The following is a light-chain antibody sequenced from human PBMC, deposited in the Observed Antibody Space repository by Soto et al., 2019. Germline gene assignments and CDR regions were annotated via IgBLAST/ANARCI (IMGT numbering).Light chain of an antibody. CDR1: QSISSY. V-gene: IGKV1-39*01. Sequence: DIQMTQSPSSLSASVGDRVTITCRARQSISSYLNWYQQKPGKAPKLLIYAASSLQSGVTSRFSGSGSGTDFTLTISSLQPEDFATYYCQQSYSTPPTFGQGTKVEIK. J-gene: IGKJ1*01. CDR3: QQSYSTPPT. CDR2: AAS.